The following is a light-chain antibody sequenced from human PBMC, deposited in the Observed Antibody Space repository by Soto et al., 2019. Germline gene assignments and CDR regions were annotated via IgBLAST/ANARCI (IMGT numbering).Light chain of an antibody. CDR2: EVS. V-gene: IGLV2-14*01. J-gene: IGLJ1*01. Sequence: QSVLTQPASVSGSPGQSITISCTGTSSDVGGYNYVSWYQHHPGKAPKVMIYEVSNRPSGVSNRFSGSKSGNTASLTISGLQAEDEADYYCSSYTSSNTFYVFGTGTKVTVL. CDR3: SSYTSSNTFYV. CDR1: SSDVGGYNY.